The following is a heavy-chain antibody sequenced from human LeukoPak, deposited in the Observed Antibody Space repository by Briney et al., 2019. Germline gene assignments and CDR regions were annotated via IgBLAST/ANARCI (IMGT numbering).Heavy chain of an antibody. V-gene: IGHV4-31*03. Sequence: PSETLSLTCTVSGGSISSGGYYWSWIRQHPGTGLEWLGYIYYSGSTYYNPSLKSRVTISVDTSKNQFSLKLSSVTAADTAVYYCASYYDFWSGYRKNWFDPWGQGTLVTVSS. J-gene: IGHJ5*02. CDR2: IYYSGST. D-gene: IGHD3-3*01. CDR3: ASYYDFWSGYRKNWFDP. CDR1: GGSISSGGYY.